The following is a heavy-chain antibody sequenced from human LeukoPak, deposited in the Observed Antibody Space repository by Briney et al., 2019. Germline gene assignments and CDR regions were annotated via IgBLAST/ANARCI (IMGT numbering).Heavy chain of an antibody. CDR1: GFTFGDYA. Sequence: PGRSLRLSCTASGFTFGDYAMSWIRQAPGKGLEWVSSISNSGGRTFYTDSVKGRFTISRDNSKITLYLQMNSLRAEDTAVYYCAKSYNGYESKPDYWGQGTLVTVSS. D-gene: IGHD5-12*01. CDR2: ISNSGGRT. CDR3: AKSYNGYESKPDY. J-gene: IGHJ4*02. V-gene: IGHV3-23*01.